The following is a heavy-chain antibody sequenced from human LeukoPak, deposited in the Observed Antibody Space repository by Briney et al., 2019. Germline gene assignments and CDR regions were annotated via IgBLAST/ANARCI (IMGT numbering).Heavy chain of an antibody. CDR2: INHSGST. Sequence: PSETLSLACAVYGGSFSGYYWSWIRQPPGKGLEWIGEINHSGSTNYNPSLKSRVTISVDTSKNQFSLKLSSVTAADTAVYYCARGVAQTGYSSSWYPYYYYYYMDVWGKGTTVTVSS. CDR1: GGSFSGYY. CDR3: ARGVAQTGYSSSWYPYYYYYYMDV. V-gene: IGHV4-34*01. D-gene: IGHD6-13*01. J-gene: IGHJ6*03.